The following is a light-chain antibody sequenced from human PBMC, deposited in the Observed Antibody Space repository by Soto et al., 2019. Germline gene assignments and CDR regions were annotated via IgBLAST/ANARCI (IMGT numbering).Light chain of an antibody. V-gene: IGLV2-23*01. CDR2: ETK. CDR3: CSYAGSSTYV. J-gene: IGLJ1*01. Sequence: QSALTQPASVTGSPGQSITISCTGTGNDVGTYNLVSWYQRHPGKAPKLLIYETKQRPSGIPSRCSGSKSGNTASLTISGLQAEDEAEYSCCSYAGSSTYVFGTGTKLTVL. CDR1: GNDVGTYNL.